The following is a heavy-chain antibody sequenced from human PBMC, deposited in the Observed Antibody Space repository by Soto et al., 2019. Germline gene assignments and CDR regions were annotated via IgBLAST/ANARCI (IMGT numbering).Heavy chain of an antibody. CDR1: EFTFSRHG. Sequence: QVQLVESGGGVVQPGRSLRLSCAASEFTFSRHGMHWVRQAPGKGLQWVGVIWSDGSNEVYADSVKGRFNISRDNSKNILYLQMNSLRAEDTAVYYCARERTFGDNKHNYMDVWGTGITVTVSS. CDR2: IWSDGSNE. V-gene: IGHV3-33*01. J-gene: IGHJ6*03. D-gene: IGHD3-10*01. CDR3: ARERTFGDNKHNYMDV.